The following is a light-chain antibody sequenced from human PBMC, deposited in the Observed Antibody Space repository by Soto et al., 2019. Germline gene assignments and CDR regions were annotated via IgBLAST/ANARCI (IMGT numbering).Light chain of an antibody. CDR3: QQHSSSSRA. V-gene: IGKV3-20*01. J-gene: IGKJ3*01. Sequence: ILVTHSPRPLYLSEAERATLSCRARQIVSSSCLAWYQQKPGQAPRRLIYAASNRETGIPDRFSGSGSGTDFTLTISRLEPEDFAVYYCQQHSSSSRAFGRGTKVAIK. CDR1: QIVSSSC. CDR2: AAS.